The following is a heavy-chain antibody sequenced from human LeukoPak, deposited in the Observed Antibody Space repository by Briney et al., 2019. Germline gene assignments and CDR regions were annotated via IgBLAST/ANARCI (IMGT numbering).Heavy chain of an antibody. Sequence: ASVKVSCKASGGTFSSYAISWVRQAPGQGLEWMGGIIPIFGTANYAQKFQGRVTITADESTSTAYMELSRLRSDDTAVFYCATAYGSGTDFYYWGQGTLVTVSS. J-gene: IGHJ4*02. V-gene: IGHV1-69*01. CDR2: IIPIFGTA. CDR3: ATAYGSGTDFYY. CDR1: GGTFSSYA. D-gene: IGHD3-10*01.